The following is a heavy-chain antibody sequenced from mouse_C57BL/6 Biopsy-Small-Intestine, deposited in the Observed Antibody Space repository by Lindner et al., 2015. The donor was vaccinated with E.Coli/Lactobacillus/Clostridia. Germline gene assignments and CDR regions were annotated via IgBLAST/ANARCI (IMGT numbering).Heavy chain of an antibody. CDR1: GFTFSDFG. CDR2: ISSGSSFI. Sequence: VQLQESGGGLVKPGGSLKISCAASGFTFSDFGMHWVRQAPEKGLEWVAYISSGSSFIYYADTVKGRFTISRDNGKKALFLQMTSLRSEDTAMYYCARRGITTVVGHWYFDFWGTGTTVTVSS. J-gene: IGHJ1*03. CDR3: ARRGITTVVGHWYFDF. V-gene: IGHV5-17*01. D-gene: IGHD1-1*01.